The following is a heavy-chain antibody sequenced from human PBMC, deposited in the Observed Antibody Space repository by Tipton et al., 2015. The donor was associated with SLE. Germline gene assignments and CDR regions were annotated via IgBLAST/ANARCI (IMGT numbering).Heavy chain of an antibody. J-gene: IGHJ4*02. V-gene: IGHV3-23*03. CDR1: GFTFSSYA. D-gene: IGHD2-2*01. CDR2: IYSGGSST. Sequence: GSLRLSCAASGFTFSSYAMSWVRQAPGKGLEWVSVIYSGGSSTYYADSVKGRFTISRDNSKNTLYLQMNSLRAEDTAVYYCAREEYQLLGGTIDYWGQGTLVTVSS. CDR3: AREEYQLLGGTIDY.